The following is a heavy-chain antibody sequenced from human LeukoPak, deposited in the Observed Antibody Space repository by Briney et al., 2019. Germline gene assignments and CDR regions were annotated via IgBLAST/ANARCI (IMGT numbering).Heavy chain of an antibody. D-gene: IGHD3-10*01. CDR3: ARGDGPIHGRYYFDY. Sequence: SQTLSLTCAISGDSVSGKSVAWNWIRQSPSRGLEWLGRTFYRSKWSSEYATSMKGRITINPDTSKNQFSLQLISVTPEDTAVYYCARGDGPIHGRYYFDYWGQGTLITVSS. J-gene: IGHJ4*02. CDR1: GDSVSGKSVA. V-gene: IGHV6-1*01. CDR2: TFYRSKWSS.